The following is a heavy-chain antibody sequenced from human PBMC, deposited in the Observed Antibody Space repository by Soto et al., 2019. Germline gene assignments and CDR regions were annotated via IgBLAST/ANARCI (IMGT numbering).Heavy chain of an antibody. V-gene: IGHV4-31*11. D-gene: IGHD4-17*01. Sequence: PSWTXSLSCAVSGGCIIIGGYYLSWIRQHPGNVLDWIGYIYYSGSTYYNPSLKSRVTISVDKSKKKLSLKLSSVNAAETAVYYCARDGLFDYGGKSDKYSGIDVWGQPPTV. CDR3: ARDGLFDYGGKSDKYSGIDV. CDR2: IYYSGST. CDR1: GGCIIIGGYY. J-gene: IGHJ6*01.